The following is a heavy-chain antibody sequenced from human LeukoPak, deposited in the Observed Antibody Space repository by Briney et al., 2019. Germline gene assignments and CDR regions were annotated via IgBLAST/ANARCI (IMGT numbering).Heavy chain of an antibody. CDR3: ASLAVAAYTGADY. CDR1: GGSISSYY. V-gene: IGHV4-59*01. CDR2: IYYSGST. D-gene: IGHD6-19*01. J-gene: IGHJ4*02. Sequence: PSETLSLTCTVSGGSISSYYWSWIRQPPGKGLEWIGCIYYSGSTNYNPSLKSRVTISVDTSKNQFSLKLSSVTAADTAVYYCASLAVAAYTGADYWGQGTLVTVSS.